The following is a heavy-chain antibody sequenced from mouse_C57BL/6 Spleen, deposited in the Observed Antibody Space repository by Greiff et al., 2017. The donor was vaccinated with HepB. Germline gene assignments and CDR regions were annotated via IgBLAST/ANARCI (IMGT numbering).Heavy chain of an antibody. CDR1: GYTFTSYW. J-gene: IGHJ4*01. CDR3: ARSYGSNAMDY. CDR2: IHPNSGST. V-gene: IGHV1-64*01. D-gene: IGHD1-1*01. Sequence: VQLQQPGAELVKPGASVKLSCKASGYTFTSYWMHWVKQRPGHGLEWIGMIHPNSGSTNYNEKFKSKATLTVDKSSSTAYMQLSSLTSEDSAVYYCARSYGSNAMDYWGQGTSVTVSS.